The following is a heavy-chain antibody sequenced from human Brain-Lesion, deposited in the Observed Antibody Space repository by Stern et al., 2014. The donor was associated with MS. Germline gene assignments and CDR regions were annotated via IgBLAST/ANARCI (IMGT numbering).Heavy chain of an antibody. V-gene: IGHV4-39*01. CDR1: GGSVSSTSYA. D-gene: IGHD2-15*01. CDR3: AGEEDIRYCSGGSCTGNWFDP. CDR2: IYYSGNT. J-gene: IGHJ5*02. Sequence: QVQLVESGPGLVKPSETLSLTCTVAGGSVSSTSYAWAWIRQPPGKGLEWIGTIYYSGNTYYSPSLKSRLTLSLDTSTNQFSLPLRCVTAADTAVYYCAGEEDIRYCSGGSCTGNWFDPWGQGTLVTVSS.